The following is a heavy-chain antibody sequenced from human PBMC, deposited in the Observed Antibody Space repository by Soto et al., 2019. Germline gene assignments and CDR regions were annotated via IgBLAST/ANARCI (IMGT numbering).Heavy chain of an antibody. CDR3: ARHWGHEHFDWLRAHYGMDV. Sequence: XETLSLACTVSGGSISSSSYYWGCIRQPPGKGLEWIGSIYYSGSTYYNPSLKSRVTISVDTSKNQFSLKLSSVTAADTAVYYCARHWGHEHFDWLRAHYGMDVWGQGTTVTVSS. CDR1: GGSISSSSYY. D-gene: IGHD3-9*01. CDR2: IYYSGST. V-gene: IGHV4-39*01. J-gene: IGHJ6*02.